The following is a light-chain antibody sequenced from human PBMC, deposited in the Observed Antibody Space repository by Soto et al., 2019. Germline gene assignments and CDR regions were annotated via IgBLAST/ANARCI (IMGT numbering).Light chain of an antibody. Sequence: QSALTQPRSVSGSPGQSVTISCTGTSSDVGGHNYVSWYQQYPGKAPKLLLSSVSKRPSGVPDRFSGSKSGNTASLTISGLQAEDEADYFCCSYAGTYAVVFGGGTKLTVL. CDR3: CSYAGTYAVV. CDR2: SVS. V-gene: IGLV2-11*01. J-gene: IGLJ2*01. CDR1: SSDVGGHNY.